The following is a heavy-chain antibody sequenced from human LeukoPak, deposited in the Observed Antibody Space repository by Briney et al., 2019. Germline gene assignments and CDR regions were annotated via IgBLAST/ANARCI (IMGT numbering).Heavy chain of an antibody. V-gene: IGHV1-18*01. D-gene: IGHD1-26*01. CDR3: ARPIASLGEHIFDC. CDR1: GYTSTNHS. CDR2: INPYNGNT. Sequence: ASVKVSCKACGYTSTNHSISWVRQAPGQGLEWMGWINPYNGNTNYAQKLQGRVTMTTDTSTSTAYMDLRSLRSDDTAVYYCARPIASLGEHIFDCWGQGTLVTVS. J-gene: IGHJ4*02.